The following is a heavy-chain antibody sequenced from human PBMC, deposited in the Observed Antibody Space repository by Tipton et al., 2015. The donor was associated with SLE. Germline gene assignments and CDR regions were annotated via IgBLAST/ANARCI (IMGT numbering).Heavy chain of an antibody. Sequence: TLSLTCTVSGGSISSSNYYWGWIRQPPGKGLEWIGSIYDGGSTYYNPSLKSRVTISVDTSKTQFSLKLSSVTAADTAVYYCARGSRDSGYPDYWGQGTLVTVSS. CDR3: ARGSRDSGYPDY. D-gene: IGHD5-12*01. J-gene: IGHJ4*02. CDR2: IYDGGST. CDR1: GGSISSSNYY. V-gene: IGHV4-39*07.